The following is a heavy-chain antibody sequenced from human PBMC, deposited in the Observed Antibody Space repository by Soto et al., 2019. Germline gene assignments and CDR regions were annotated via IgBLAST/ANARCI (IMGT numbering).Heavy chain of an antibody. J-gene: IGHJ6*02. V-gene: IGHV5-51*01. D-gene: IGHD6-6*01. Sequence: GESRKVSCQGSGYSFASYWIGWVRQMTGKDLEWMGIIYPGDSDTRYSPSFQGQVTISADKSLRTAYLQWTSLKASDTALYYCARTRSFTLGFYYDGMDVWGQGTTVTVSS. CDR1: GYSFASYW. CDR2: IYPGDSDT. CDR3: ARTRSFTLGFYYDGMDV.